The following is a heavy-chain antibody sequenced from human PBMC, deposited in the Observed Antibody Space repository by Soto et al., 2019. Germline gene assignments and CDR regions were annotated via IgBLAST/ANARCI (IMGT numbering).Heavy chain of an antibody. Sequence: QALSLPSPISGDSVSSNSAACNLIRHSPSRGLEWLGRTYYRSKWYNDYAVSVKSRITINPDTSKNQFSLQLNSVTPEDTAVYYCARGRIVGATNAFDIWGQGTMVTVSS. V-gene: IGHV6-1*01. CDR2: TYYRSKWYN. CDR1: GDSVSSNSAA. J-gene: IGHJ3*02. D-gene: IGHD1-26*01. CDR3: ARGRIVGATNAFDI.